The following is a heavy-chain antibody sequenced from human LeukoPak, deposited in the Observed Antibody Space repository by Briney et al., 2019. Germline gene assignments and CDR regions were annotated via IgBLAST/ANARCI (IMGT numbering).Heavy chain of an antibody. J-gene: IGHJ4*02. CDR2: IWYDGSNK. Sequence: PGGSLRLSCAASGFTFSSYGMRWVRQAPGKGLEWVAVIWYDGSNKYYADSVKGRFTISRDNSKNTLYLQMNSLRAEDTAVYYCAKDRGIAVAGIYDYWGQGTLVTVSS. D-gene: IGHD6-19*01. V-gene: IGHV3-33*06. CDR3: AKDRGIAVAGIYDY. CDR1: GFTFSSYG.